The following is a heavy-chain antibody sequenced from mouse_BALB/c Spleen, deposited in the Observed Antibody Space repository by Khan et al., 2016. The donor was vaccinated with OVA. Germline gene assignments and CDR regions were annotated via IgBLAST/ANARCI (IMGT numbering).Heavy chain of an antibody. CDR2: ISSTGST. CDR3: AGSRYYSFGYALDC. Sequence: EVQLQESGPGLVKPSQSLSLTCTVTGYSITSDYAWNWIRQFPGNKLEWMVYISSTGSTSYNPSLKSRITITRDTSKNQFFLQLKSVTTEDTATYYCAGSRYYSFGYALDCWGRGTSVTVSS. V-gene: IGHV3-2*02. D-gene: IGHD2-12*01. CDR1: GYSITSDYA. J-gene: IGHJ4*01.